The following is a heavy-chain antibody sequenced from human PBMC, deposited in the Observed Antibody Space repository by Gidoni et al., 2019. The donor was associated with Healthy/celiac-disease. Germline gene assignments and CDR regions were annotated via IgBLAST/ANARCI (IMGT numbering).Heavy chain of an antibody. Sequence: QVQLQQWGAGLLKPSETLSLTCAVYGGSFSGYYWSWIRQPPGKGLEWIGEINHSGSTNYNPSLKSRVTISVDTSKNQFSLKLSSVTAADTAVYYCARARGLIRRTQRLLARLFDPWGQGTLVTVSS. CDR2: INHSGST. D-gene: IGHD2-8*02. J-gene: IGHJ5*02. V-gene: IGHV4-34*01. CDR3: ARARGLIRRTQRLLARLFDP. CDR1: GGSFSGYY.